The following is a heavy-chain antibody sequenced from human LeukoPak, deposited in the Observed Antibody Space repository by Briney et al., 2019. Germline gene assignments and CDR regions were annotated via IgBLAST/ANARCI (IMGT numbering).Heavy chain of an antibody. CDR1: GGSISSSNW. CDR3: ASTAGTKRGRIFDY. D-gene: IGHD1-1*01. J-gene: IGHJ4*02. Sequence: PSETLSLTCAVSGGSISSSNWWSWVRQPPGKGLEWIGEIYHSGSTNYNPSLKSRVTISVDKSKNQFSLKLSSVTAADTAVYYCASTAGTKRGRIFDYRGQGTLVTVSS. V-gene: IGHV4-4*02. CDR2: IYHSGST.